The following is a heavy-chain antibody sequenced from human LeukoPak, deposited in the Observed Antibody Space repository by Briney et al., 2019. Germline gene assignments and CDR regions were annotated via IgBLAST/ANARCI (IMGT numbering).Heavy chain of an antibody. CDR3: ARDPGTAMDKDYYYYYMDV. D-gene: IGHD5-18*01. J-gene: IGHJ6*03. CDR2: INPNSGGT. V-gene: IGHV1-2*02. Sequence: ASVKVSCKASGYTFTGYYMHWVRQAPGQGLEWMGWINPNSGGTNYAQKFQGRVTMTGDTSISTAYMELSRLRSDDTAVYYCARDPGTAMDKDYYYYYMDVWGKGTTVTVSS. CDR1: GYTFTGYY.